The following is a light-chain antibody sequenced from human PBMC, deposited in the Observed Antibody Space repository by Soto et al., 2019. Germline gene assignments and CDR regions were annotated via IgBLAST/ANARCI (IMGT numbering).Light chain of an antibody. Sequence: QSVLTQPPSVSAAPGQKVTISCSGSSSNIGNNYVSWYQHLPGTAPKLLIYDNSKRPSRIPDRFSGSKSGTSAILGITGLLSGDEADYYCGAWDSSLSAVVVGGGTKLTVL. CDR3: GAWDSSLSAVV. J-gene: IGLJ2*01. CDR2: DNS. CDR1: SSNIGNNY. V-gene: IGLV1-51*01.